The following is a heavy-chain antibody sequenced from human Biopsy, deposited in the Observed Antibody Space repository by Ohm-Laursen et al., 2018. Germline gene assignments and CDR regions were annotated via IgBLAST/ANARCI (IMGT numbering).Heavy chain of an antibody. J-gene: IGHJ2*01. Sequence: SDTLSLTCTVSGDSISTYYWSWIRQPPGKGLQWIGYIHYTGNTDYNPSLQSRVTISVDTSKNHFSLRLRSMTPADTAMYYCARDRGYYSDRTVPGYFDLWGRGTLVTVSS. D-gene: IGHD3-22*01. CDR2: IHYTGNT. CDR1: GDSISTYY. CDR3: ARDRGYYSDRTVPGYFDL. V-gene: IGHV4-59*01.